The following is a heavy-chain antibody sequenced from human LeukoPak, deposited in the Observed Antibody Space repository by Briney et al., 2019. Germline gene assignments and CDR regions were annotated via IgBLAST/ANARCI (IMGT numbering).Heavy chain of an antibody. CDR3: AKGDSSSWDPPYYGMDV. J-gene: IGHJ6*02. CDR2: ISYDGSNK. V-gene: IGHV3-30*18. CDR1: GFTFSSYG. D-gene: IGHD6-13*01. Sequence: GGSLRLSCAASGFTFSSYGMHWVRQAPGKGLEWVAVISYDGSNKYYADSVKGRFTISRDNSKNTLYLQMNSLRAEDTAVYYCAKGDSSSWDPPYYGMDVWGQGTTVTVSS.